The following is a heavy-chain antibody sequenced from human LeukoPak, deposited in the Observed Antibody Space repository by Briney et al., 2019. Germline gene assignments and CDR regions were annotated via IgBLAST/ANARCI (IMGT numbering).Heavy chain of an antibody. Sequence: GGSLRLSCAASGFTFRSYGMTWVRQAPGKGLEWVSAISGSGDSTYYADSVKGRFTISRDNAKNTLYLQMNSLRAEDTAVYYCARAGWGSDIDYWGQGTLATVSS. CDR2: ISGSGDST. CDR3: ARAGWGSDIDY. CDR1: GFTFRSYG. V-gene: IGHV3-23*01. J-gene: IGHJ4*02. D-gene: IGHD2-21*01.